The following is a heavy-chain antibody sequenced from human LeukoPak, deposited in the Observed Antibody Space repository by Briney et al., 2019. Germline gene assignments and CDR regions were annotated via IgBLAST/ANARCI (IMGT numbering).Heavy chain of an antibody. D-gene: IGHD3-3*01. CDR1: GYSISSGYY. Sequence: PSETLSLTCAVSGYSISSGYYWGWIRRPPGKGLEWIGSIYHSGSTYYNPSLKSRVTISVDTSKNQFSLKLSSVTAADTAVYYCARHHTIFGVVTWFDPWGQGTLVTVSS. CDR3: ARHHTIFGVVTWFDP. J-gene: IGHJ5*02. V-gene: IGHV4-38-2*01. CDR2: IYHSGST.